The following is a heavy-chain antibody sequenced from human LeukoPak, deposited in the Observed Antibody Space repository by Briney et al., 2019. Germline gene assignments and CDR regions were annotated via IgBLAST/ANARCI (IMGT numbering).Heavy chain of an antibody. D-gene: IGHD4-17*01. CDR1: GFTVSSTY. Sequence: PGGSLRLSCAASGFTVSSTYMNWVRQAPGKGLEWVSVIYIGGYIYYADSVKGRFTIARDNAKNSLYLQINSLRAEDTDIYYCARRGYRDYFFDSWGQGTLVTVSS. V-gene: IGHV3-53*01. CDR2: IYIGGYI. J-gene: IGHJ4*02. CDR3: ARRGYRDYFFDS.